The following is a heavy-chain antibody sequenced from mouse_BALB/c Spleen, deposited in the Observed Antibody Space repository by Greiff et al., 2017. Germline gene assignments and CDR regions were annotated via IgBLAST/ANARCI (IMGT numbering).Heavy chain of an antibody. V-gene: IGHV5-17*02. J-gene: IGHJ4*01. D-gene: IGHD2-14*01. Sequence: EVKLMESGGGLVQPGGSRKLSCAASGFTFSSFGMHWVRQAPEKGLEWVAYISSGSSTIYYADTVKGRFTITRDNPKNTLFLQMTSLRSEDTAMYYCARSCRYVVDYWGQGTSVTVSA. CDR3: ARSCRYVVDY. CDR2: ISSGSSTI. CDR1: GFTFSSFG.